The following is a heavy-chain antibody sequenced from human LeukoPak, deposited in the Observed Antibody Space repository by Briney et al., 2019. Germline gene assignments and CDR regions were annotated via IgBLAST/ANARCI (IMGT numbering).Heavy chain of an antibody. CDR1: GYTFSGYY. CDR2: INPNSGAT. V-gene: IGHV1-2*02. J-gene: IGHJ4*02. Sequence: GASVKVSCKASGYTFSGYYVYWVRQAPGQGLECVGWINPNSGATNYAQKFQDRATMTRDTSVSTAYMELSRLRSDDTAVYYCARDKRDCTTTTCYDYFDYWGQGPWSPSPQ. CDR3: ARDKRDCTTTTCYDYFDY. D-gene: IGHD2-2*01.